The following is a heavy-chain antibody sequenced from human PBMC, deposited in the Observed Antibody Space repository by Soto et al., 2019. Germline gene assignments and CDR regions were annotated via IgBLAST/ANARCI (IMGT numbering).Heavy chain of an antibody. Sequence: QVQLVQSGAEVKKPGASVKVSCKASGYSFTSYDINWVRQATGQGLEWMGWMNPNSGNTGYAQKFQGRVTMTRNTSRSRGYMELSSLRSEDTAVYYCARVSMGSSAEDFQHWGQGTLVTVSS. D-gene: IGHD6-6*01. CDR2: MNPNSGNT. CDR1: GYSFTSYD. CDR3: ARVSMGSSAEDFQH. J-gene: IGHJ1*01. V-gene: IGHV1-8*01.